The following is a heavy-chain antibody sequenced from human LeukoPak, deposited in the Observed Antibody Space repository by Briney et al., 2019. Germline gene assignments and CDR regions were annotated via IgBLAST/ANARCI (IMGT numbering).Heavy chain of an antibody. Sequence: PGGSLRLSCAASGFTFSSYSMNWVRQAPGKGLEWVSSISSSSSYIYYAGSVKGRFTISRDNAKNSLYLQMNSLRAEDTAVYYCARDIFGIAAAGTTDDYWGQGTLVTVSS. D-gene: IGHD6-13*01. J-gene: IGHJ4*02. CDR3: ARDIFGIAAAGTTDDY. CDR1: GFTFSSYS. V-gene: IGHV3-21*01. CDR2: ISSSSSYI.